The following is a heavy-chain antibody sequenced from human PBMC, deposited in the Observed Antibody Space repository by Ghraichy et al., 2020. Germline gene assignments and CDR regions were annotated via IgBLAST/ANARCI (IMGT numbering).Heavy chain of an antibody. Sequence: GGSLRLSCAASGFTFSSYSMNWVRQAPGKGLEWVSSISSSSSYIYYADSVKGRFTISRDNAKNSLYLQMNSLRAEDTAVYYCARVRIAAGLDAFDIWGQGKMVTVSS. CDR1: GFTFSSYS. CDR3: ARVRIAAGLDAFDI. J-gene: IGHJ3*02. V-gene: IGHV3-21*01. CDR2: ISSSSSYI. D-gene: IGHD6-13*01.